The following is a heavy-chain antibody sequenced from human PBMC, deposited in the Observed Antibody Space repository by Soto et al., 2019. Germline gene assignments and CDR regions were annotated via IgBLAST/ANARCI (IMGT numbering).Heavy chain of an antibody. J-gene: IGHJ4*02. Sequence: GGSLRLSCAASGFTFDDYAMHWVRQAPGKGLEWVSGISWNSNSIDYADSVKGRFTISRDNAKNSLYMQMNSLRPEDTALYYCVKDIYGGFGELEHWGQGTLVTVSS. D-gene: IGHD3-10*01. CDR2: ISWNSNSI. V-gene: IGHV3-9*01. CDR1: GFTFDDYA. CDR3: VKDIYGGFGELEH.